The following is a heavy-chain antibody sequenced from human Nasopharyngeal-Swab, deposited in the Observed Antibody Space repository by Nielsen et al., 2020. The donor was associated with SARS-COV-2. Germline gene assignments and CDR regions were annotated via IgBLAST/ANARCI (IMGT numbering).Heavy chain of an antibody. CDR1: GFTFDDYA. Sequence: GGSLRLSCAASGFTFDDYAMHWVRQAPGKGLEWVSGISWNSGSIGYADSVKGRFTIPRDNAKNSLYLQMNSLRAEDTAVYYCAGGTGGVFNCWGQGTLVTVSS. V-gene: IGHV3-9*01. CDR3: AGGTGGVFNC. CDR2: ISWNSGSI. J-gene: IGHJ4*02. D-gene: IGHD1-26*01.